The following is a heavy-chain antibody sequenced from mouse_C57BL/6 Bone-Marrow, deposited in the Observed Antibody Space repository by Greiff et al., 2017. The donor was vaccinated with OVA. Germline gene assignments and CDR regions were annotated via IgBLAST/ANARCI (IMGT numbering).Heavy chain of an antibody. D-gene: IGHD2-3*01. V-gene: IGHV1-80*01. CDR1: GYAFSSYW. Sequence: QVQLKQSGAELVKPGASVKISCKASGYAFSSYWMNWVKQRPGKGLEWIGQIYPGDGDTNYNGKFKGKATLTADKSSSTAYMQLSSLTSEDSAVYFCARRGLIYDGYYGFAYWGQGTLVTVSA. CDR3: ARRGLIYDGYYGFAY. CDR2: IYPGDGDT. J-gene: IGHJ3*01.